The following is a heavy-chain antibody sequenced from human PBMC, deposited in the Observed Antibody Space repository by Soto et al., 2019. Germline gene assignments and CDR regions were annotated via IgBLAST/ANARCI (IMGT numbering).Heavy chain of an antibody. V-gene: IGHV3-33*01. CDR2: IWYDGSNK. Sequence: QVQLVESGGGVVQPGRSLRLSCAASGFTFSSYGMHWVRQAPGKGLEWVAVIWYDGSNKYYADSVKGRFTISRDNSKNTLYLQMNSRLAEDTAVYYCARGPPRGRIRGVVPYYYYYMDVWGKGTTVTVSS. CDR1: GFTFSSYG. CDR3: ARGPPRGRIRGVVPYYYYYMDV. J-gene: IGHJ6*03. D-gene: IGHD3-10*01.